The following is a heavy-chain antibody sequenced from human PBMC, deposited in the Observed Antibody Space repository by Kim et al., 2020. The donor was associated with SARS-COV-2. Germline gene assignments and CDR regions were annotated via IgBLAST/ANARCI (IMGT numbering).Heavy chain of an antibody. CDR3: AREEVATPELWSYYYYYYGMDV. Sequence: GGSLRLSCAASGFTFSSYWMHWVRQAPGKGLVWVSRINSDGSSTSYADSVKGRFTIFRDNAKNTLYLQMNSLRAEDTAVYYCAREEVATPELWSYYYYYYGMDVWGQGTTVTVSS. CDR1: GFTFSSYW. D-gene: IGHD5-18*01. V-gene: IGHV3-74*01. CDR2: INSDGSST. J-gene: IGHJ6*02.